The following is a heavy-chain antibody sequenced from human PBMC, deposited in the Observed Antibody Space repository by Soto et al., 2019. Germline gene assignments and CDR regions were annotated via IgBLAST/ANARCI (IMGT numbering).Heavy chain of an antibody. CDR2: ISWDGGST. Sequence: GGSLRLSCAASGFTFDDYTMHWVRQAPGKGLEWVSLISWDGGSTYYADSVKGRFTISRDNSKNSLYLQMNSLRTEDTALYYCAKEEYDFWSAGPSFQRYYYGMDVWGQGTTVTVSS. CDR1: GFTFDDYT. J-gene: IGHJ6*02. CDR3: AKEEYDFWSAGPSFQRYYYGMDV. D-gene: IGHD3-3*01. V-gene: IGHV3-43*01.